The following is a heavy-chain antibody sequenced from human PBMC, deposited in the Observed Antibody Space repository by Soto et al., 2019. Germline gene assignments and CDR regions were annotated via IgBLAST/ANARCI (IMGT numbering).Heavy chain of an antibody. CDR2: IYYSGST. CDR3: ARGYYGSESGGYYFDY. J-gene: IGHJ4*02. CDR1: GGSVSSGSHY. V-gene: IGHV4-61*01. Sequence: PSETLSLTCTVSGGSVSSGSHYWSWIRQPPGKGLGWIGYIYYSGSTNYNPSLKSRVIISVDTSKNQFSLNLSSVTAADTAVYYCARGYYGSESGGYYFDYWGQGTLVTVSS. D-gene: IGHD3-10*01.